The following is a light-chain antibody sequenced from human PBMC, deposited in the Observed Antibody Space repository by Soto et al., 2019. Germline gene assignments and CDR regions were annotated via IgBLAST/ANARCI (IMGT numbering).Light chain of an antibody. Sequence: EIVLTQSPGTLCLSPGERATLSCRASQSVSSSYLAWYQQKPGQAPRLLIYGASSRATGIPDRFSGSGSGTDFTLTISRLEPEDFAVYYCQQYGSSPTFGGGTKVEIK. CDR1: QSVSSSY. V-gene: IGKV3-20*01. J-gene: IGKJ4*01. CDR3: QQYGSSPT. CDR2: GAS.